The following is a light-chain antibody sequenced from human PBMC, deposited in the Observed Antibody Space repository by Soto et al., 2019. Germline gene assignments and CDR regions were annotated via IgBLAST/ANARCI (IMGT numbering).Light chain of an antibody. CDR3: QVWDSSSDHVV. Sequence: SYELTQPPSVSVAPGKTARMTCGGNNIGSKSVDWYQQKPGQAPVLVIYYDRHRPSGIPERFAGSNSGNTATLTISRVEAGDEADYYCQVWDSSSDHVVFGGGTKLTVL. CDR2: YDR. V-gene: IGLV3-21*04. CDR1: NIGSKS. J-gene: IGLJ2*01.